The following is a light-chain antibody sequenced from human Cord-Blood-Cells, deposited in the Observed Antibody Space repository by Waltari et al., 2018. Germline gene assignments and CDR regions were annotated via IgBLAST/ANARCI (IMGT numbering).Light chain of an antibody. CDR2: DVS. V-gene: IGLV2-14*01. Sequence: QSALTQPASVSGSPGQSLPISCTGTSSDVGGYNYVSWYQQPPGKAPKLMIYDVSNRPSGVSNRFSGSKSGNTASLTISGLQAEDEADYYCSSYTSSSTRVFGTGTKVTVL. CDR1: SSDVGGYNY. CDR3: SSYTSSSTRV. J-gene: IGLJ1*01.